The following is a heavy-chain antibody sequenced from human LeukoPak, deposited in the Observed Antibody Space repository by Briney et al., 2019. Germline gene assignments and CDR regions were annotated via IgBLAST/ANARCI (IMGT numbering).Heavy chain of an antibody. CDR1: GFTFGDYA. CDR2: IRSKAYGGTT. CDR3: TRELSWGYLNNRFDP. Sequence: PGGSLRLSCTASGFTFGDYATSWFRQAPGKGLEWVGFIRSKAYGGTTEYAASVKGSFTISRDDSKSIAYLQMNSLRTEDTAVYYCTRELSWGYLNNRFDPWGQGTLVTVSS. J-gene: IGHJ5*02. V-gene: IGHV3-49*03. D-gene: IGHD2/OR15-2a*01.